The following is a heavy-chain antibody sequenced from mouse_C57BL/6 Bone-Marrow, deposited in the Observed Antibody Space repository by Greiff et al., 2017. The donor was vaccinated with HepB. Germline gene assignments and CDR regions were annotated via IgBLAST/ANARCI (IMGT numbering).Heavy chain of an antibody. CDR1: GFNIKDYY. CDR2: IDPEDGET. D-gene: IGHD1-1*01. CDR3: ARSRDYYGSSEYYFDY. Sequence: VQLQQSGAELVKPGASVKLSCTASGFNIKDYYMHWVKQRTEQGLEWIGRIDPEDGETKYAPKFQGKATITADTSSNTAYLQLSSLTSEDTAVYYCARSRDYYGSSEYYFDYWGQGTTLTVSS. J-gene: IGHJ2*01. V-gene: IGHV14-2*01.